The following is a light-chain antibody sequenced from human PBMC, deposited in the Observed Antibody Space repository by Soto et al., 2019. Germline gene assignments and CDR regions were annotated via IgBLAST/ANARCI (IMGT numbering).Light chain of an antibody. CDR3: LRCSHWPYT. J-gene: IGKJ2*01. Sequence: EVVMTQSPATLSVSPGERATLSCRASQSVSSNLGGYRQKPGQAPRLLLYDASTRATGIPARFRGSGSGTEFTLTISSLQAEDVARYFCLRCSHWPYTVGGGAKLEL. CDR2: DAS. V-gene: IGKV3-15*01. CDR1: QSVSSN.